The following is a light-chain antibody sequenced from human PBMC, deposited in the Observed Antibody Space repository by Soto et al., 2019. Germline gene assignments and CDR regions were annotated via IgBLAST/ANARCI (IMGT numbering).Light chain of an antibody. CDR1: QSVSSSY. CDR3: HQYGSSKT. CDR2: GAS. J-gene: IGKJ1*01. Sequence: IVLMKSPGTLSLSPGERATLSCRASQSVSSSYLAWYQQKPGQAPRLLIYGASSRATGIPDRFSGSGSGTDFTLTISRLEPEDFSLYYCHQYGSSKTFCQWTKVDSK. V-gene: IGKV3-20*01.